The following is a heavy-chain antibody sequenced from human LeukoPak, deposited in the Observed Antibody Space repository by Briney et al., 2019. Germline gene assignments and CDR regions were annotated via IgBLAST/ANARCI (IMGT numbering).Heavy chain of an antibody. CDR2: IIPIFGTA. D-gene: IGHD2-2*01. J-gene: IGHJ5*02. CDR1: GYTFTTYA. V-gene: IGHV1-69*13. CDR3: ARVGGKLGYCTSTSCPNWFDP. Sequence: SVKVSCKASGYTFTTYAMNWVRQAPGQGLEWMGGIIPIFGTANYAQKFQGRVTITADESTSTAYMELSSLRSEDTAVYYCARVGGKLGYCTSTSCPNWFDPWGQGTLVTVSS.